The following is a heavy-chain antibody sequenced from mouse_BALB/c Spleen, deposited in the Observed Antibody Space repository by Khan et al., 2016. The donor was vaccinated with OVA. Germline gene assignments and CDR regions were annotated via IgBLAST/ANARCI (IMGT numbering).Heavy chain of an antibody. J-gene: IGHJ2*01. CDR1: GYSITSDYA. V-gene: IGHV3-2*02. CDR2: ISYSGST. CDR3: ARSIMAN. Sequence: EVQLQESGPGLVKPSQSLSLTCTVTGYSITSDYAWNWIRQFPENKLEWMGYISYSGSTSYNPSLKSRISITRDTSKNQFFLQLNSVTPEDSATYYCARSIMANWGQGTTLTVSS.